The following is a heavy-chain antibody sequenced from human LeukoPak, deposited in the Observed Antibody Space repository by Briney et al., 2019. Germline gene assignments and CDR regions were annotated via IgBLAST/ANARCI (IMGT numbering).Heavy chain of an antibody. CDR1: GYTFTSYG. Sequence: ASVKVSCKASGYTFTSYGISWVRQAPGQGLEWMGWISAYNGNTNYAQKLQGRVTMTTDTSTSTAYMELSSLRSEDTATYYCAVEKLNYYGANGALDSWGQGTMVTVSS. CDR2: ISAYNGNT. D-gene: IGHD3-10*01. J-gene: IGHJ3*02. CDR3: AVEKLNYYGANGALDS. V-gene: IGHV1-18*01.